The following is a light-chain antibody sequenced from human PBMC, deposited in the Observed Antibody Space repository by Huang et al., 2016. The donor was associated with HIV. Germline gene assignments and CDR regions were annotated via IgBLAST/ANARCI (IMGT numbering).Light chain of an antibody. J-gene: IGKJ4*01. CDR1: QGISTS. Sequence: IQLTQSPSSLSASIGDRVTITCRASQGISTSLAWYQQKPGKAPNLLIFDASSLRSGVPARFSGSRSGTVFTLSISNLQPEDFATYFCQQLRSYPLTFGGGTKVEIK. CDR2: DAS. V-gene: IGKV1-9*01. CDR3: QQLRSYPLT.